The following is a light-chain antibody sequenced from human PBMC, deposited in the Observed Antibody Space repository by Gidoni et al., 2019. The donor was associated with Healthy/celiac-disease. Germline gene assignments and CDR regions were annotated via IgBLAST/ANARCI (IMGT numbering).Light chain of an antibody. CDR3: QQRSNWIT. J-gene: IGKJ5*01. CDR1: QSVSSY. V-gene: IGKV3-11*01. CDR2: DAS. Sequence: EIVLTQSPATLSLSPGERATLSCRASQSVSSYLAWYQQKPGQAPRLLIYDASTRATGIPVRFSGSGSGTDFTLTISSLEPEDFAVYYCQQRSNWITFGQGTRLEIK.